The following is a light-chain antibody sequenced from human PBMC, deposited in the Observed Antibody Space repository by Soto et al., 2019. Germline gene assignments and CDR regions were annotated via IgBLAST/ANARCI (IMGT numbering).Light chain of an antibody. V-gene: IGKV3-20*01. CDR3: QQYGTTPWT. CDR2: VAS. Sequence: EIVLTQSPGTLSLSPGERATLSCRASQSVSNNYLAWYHQKPGRAPRLVISVASSRATGIPDRFSGSGSGTDFTLTISRLEAEDFAVYYCQQYGTTPWTFGQGTNVEFK. CDR1: QSVSNNY. J-gene: IGKJ1*01.